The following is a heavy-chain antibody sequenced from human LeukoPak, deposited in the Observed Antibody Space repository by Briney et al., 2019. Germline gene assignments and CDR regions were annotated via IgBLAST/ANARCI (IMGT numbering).Heavy chain of an antibody. CDR3: ARRIAGLPRDLWFDP. D-gene: IGHD2-15*01. Sequence: PSETLSLTCAVYGGSFSNHFWSWIRQPPGKGLEWIGESNHSGSTNYNPSLKSRVTLSLDTSKNQFSLKLSSVTAADTAVYYCARRIAGLPRDLWFDPWGQGTLVTVSS. V-gene: IGHV4-34*01. J-gene: IGHJ5*02. CDR1: GGSFSNHF. CDR2: SNHSGST.